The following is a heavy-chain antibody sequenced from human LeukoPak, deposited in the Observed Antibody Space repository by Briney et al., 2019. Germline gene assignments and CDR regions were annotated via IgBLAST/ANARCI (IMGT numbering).Heavy chain of an antibody. Sequence: PGGSLRLSCAASGFTFDDYGMSWVRQAPGKGLEWVSAISGSGGSTYYADSVKGRFTISRDNSKNTLYLQMNSLRAEDTAVYYCAKVVEYCSSTSCFPGAFDIWGQGTMVTVSS. J-gene: IGHJ3*02. V-gene: IGHV3-23*01. CDR1: GFTFDDYG. D-gene: IGHD2-2*01. CDR2: ISGSGGST. CDR3: AKVVEYCSSTSCFPGAFDI.